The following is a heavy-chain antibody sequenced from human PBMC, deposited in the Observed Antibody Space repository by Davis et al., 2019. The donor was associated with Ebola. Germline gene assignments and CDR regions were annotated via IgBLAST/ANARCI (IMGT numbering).Heavy chain of an antibody. Sequence: AASVKVPCKASGGTFSSHIISWVRQAPGQGLEWMGRIIPILGIANYAQKFQGRVTITADKSTNTAYMELSNLRSEDTAIYYCARDLPHYWGQGTLVTVSS. V-gene: IGHV1-69*04. CDR1: GGTFSSHI. CDR3: ARDLPHY. J-gene: IGHJ4*02. CDR2: IIPILGIA.